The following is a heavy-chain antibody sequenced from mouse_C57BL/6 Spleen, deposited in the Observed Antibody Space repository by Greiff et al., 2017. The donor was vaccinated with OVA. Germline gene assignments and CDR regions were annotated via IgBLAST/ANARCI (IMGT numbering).Heavy chain of an antibody. CDR3: AREGAYYSNPSWFAY. CDR2: IHPNSGST. Sequence: VQLQQSGAELVKPGASVKLSCKASGYTFTSYWMHWVKQRPGQGLEWIGMIHPNSGSTNYNEKFKSKATLTVDKSSSTAYMQLSSLTSEDSAVYYCAREGAYYSNPSWFAYWGQGTLVTVSA. CDR1: GYTFTSYW. J-gene: IGHJ3*01. D-gene: IGHD2-5*01. V-gene: IGHV1-64*01.